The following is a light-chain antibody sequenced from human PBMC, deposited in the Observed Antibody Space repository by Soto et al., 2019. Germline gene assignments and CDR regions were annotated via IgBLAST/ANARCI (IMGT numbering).Light chain of an antibody. Sequence: EGVLTQSPGTLSLSPGERATLSCRASQSVSSSYSAWYQQKPGQAPRLVIYGASSRATGIPDRFSGSGSGTDFTLTISRLEPEDFAVYYCQQYGSSPLTFGGGTKVEIK. CDR2: GAS. V-gene: IGKV3-20*01. J-gene: IGKJ4*01. CDR1: QSVSSSY. CDR3: QQYGSSPLT.